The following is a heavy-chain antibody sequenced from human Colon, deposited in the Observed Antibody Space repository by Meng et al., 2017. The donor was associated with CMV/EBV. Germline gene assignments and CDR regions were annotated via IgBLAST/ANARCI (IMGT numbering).Heavy chain of an antibody. Sequence: ASVKVSCKTSGYTSTAYYIHWVRQAPGQGLEWMGWINPKSGGKNFAQKFQGRVAMTTDTSISTAYLEVTSLTSDDTAVYYCARGRIGVTGPSPGPDYWGQGALVTVSS. CDR3: ARGRIGVTGPSPGPDY. CDR2: INPKSGGK. V-gene: IGHV1-2*02. D-gene: IGHD6-19*01. J-gene: IGHJ4*02. CDR1: GYTSTAYY.